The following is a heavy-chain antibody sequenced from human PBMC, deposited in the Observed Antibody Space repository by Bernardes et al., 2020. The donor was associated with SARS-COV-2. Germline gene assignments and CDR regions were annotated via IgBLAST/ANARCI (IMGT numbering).Heavy chain of an antibody. CDR3: ARDRDWAFDY. CDR1: GFPVSPYS. V-gene: IGHV3-48*04. J-gene: IGHJ4*02. D-gene: IGHD3-9*01. CDR2: TTSGSDSI. Sequence: GSLRLSCAASGFPVSPYSRNWVRPAPGKGLEWISYTTSGSDSISYADSVTGRFTISRDNAKNSLYLQMNSLRVEDTAIYYYARDRDWAFDYWGQGSLVTVSS.